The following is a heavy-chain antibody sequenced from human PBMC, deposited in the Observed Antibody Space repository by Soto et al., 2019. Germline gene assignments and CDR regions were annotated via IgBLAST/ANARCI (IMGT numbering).Heavy chain of an antibody. J-gene: IGHJ5*02. V-gene: IGHV1-3*01. CDR2: INAGNGNT. CDR1: GYTFTSYA. CDR3: ARVYDFWSGKGWFDP. D-gene: IGHD3-3*01. Sequence: ASVKVSCKASGYTFTSYAMHWVRQAPRQRLEWMGWINAGNGNTKYSQKFQGRVTITRDTSASTAYMELSSLRSEDTAVYYCARVYDFWSGKGWFDPWGQGTLVTVSS.